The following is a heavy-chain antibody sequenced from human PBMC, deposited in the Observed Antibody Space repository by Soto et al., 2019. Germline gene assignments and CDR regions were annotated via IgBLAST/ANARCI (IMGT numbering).Heavy chain of an antibody. CDR3: AKDGAPRYCSGRSCHPAGAY. CDR2: ISHDGSNK. V-gene: IGHV3-30*18. J-gene: IGHJ4*02. D-gene: IGHD2-15*01. CDR1: GFTFSNHG. Sequence: QVQLVESGGGVVQPGRSLRLSCAGSGFTFSNHGLHWVRQTPGKGLEWVAFISHDGSNKYYADSVKGRFTISRDSSKSTLYLQMDSLRVEATAVYYCAKDGAPRYCSGRSCHPAGAYWGQGTLVTVSS.